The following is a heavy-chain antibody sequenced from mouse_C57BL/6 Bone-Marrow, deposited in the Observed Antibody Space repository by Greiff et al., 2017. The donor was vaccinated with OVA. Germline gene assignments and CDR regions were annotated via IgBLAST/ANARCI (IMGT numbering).Heavy chain of an antibody. J-gene: IGHJ1*03. CDR3: ASPTLRYFDV. CDR2: IYPGSGST. V-gene: IGHV1-55*01. D-gene: IGHD2-10*01. Sequence: QVQLQQPGAELVKPGASVQMSCKASGYPFTRYWITWVKPRPGQGLEWIGDIYPGSGSTNYNEKFKSKATLTVDTSSSTAYMQLSSLTSEDSAVYYCASPTLRYFDVWGTGTTVTVSS. CDR1: GYPFTRYW.